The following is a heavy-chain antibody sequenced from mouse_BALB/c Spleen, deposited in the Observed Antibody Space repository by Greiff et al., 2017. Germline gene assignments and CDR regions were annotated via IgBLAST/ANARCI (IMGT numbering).Heavy chain of an antibody. J-gene: IGHJ1*01. Sequence: EVKLMESGGGLVKPGGSLKLSCAASGFAFSSYDMSWVRQTPEKRLEWVATISSGGSYTYYPDSVKGRFTISRDNAKNTLYLQMSSLKSEDTAMYYCARHPGNYSCYWYFDVWGAGTTVTVSA. D-gene: IGHD2-1*01. CDR2: ISSGGSYT. CDR3: ARHPGNYSCYWYFDV. V-gene: IGHV5-6*03. CDR1: GFAFSSYD.